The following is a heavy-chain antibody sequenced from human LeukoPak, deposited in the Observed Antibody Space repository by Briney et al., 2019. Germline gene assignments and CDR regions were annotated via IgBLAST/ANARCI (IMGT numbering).Heavy chain of an antibody. J-gene: IGHJ4*02. Sequence: PGGSLRPSCAASGFTVSSNYMRWVRQAPGQGLEWISAIYSGGSTYYADSVKCRFTISRDISKNTLDLQMNSLRAENTAVYYCVRDSVGLFYFNYWGQGTLVTVSS. V-gene: IGHV3-53*01. D-gene: IGHD1-26*01. CDR3: VRDSVGLFYFNY. CDR1: GFTVSSNY. CDR2: IYSGGST.